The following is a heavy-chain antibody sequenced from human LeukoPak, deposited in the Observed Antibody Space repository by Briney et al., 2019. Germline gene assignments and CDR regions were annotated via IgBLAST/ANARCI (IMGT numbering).Heavy chain of an antibody. CDR2: IRCDGSNK. V-gene: IGHV3-30*02. Sequence: GGSLRLSCAASGFTFSSYGMHWVRQAPGKGLEWVAFIRCDGSNKYYADSVKGRFTISRDNSKNTLYLQMNSLRAEDTAMYYCARDIAHCSGDISYNIRFDSWGQGTLVTVSS. CDR3: ARDIAHCSGDISYNIRFDS. CDR1: GFTFSSYG. J-gene: IGHJ5*01. D-gene: IGHD2-15*01.